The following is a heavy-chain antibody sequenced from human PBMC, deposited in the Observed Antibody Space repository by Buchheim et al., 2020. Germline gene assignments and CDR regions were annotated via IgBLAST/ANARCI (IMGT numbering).Heavy chain of an antibody. CDR1: GFTFSSYA. J-gene: IGHJ4*02. V-gene: IGHV3-30-3*01. CDR3: ARDLEGSGGSCYDY. CDR2: ISYDGSNK. Sequence: QVQLVESGGGVVQPGRSLRLSCAASGFTFSSYAMHWVRQAPGKGLEWVAVISYDGSNKYYADSVKGRFTISRDNSKNTLYLQMNSLRAEDTAVYYCARDLEGSGGSCYDYWGQGTL. D-gene: IGHD2-15*01.